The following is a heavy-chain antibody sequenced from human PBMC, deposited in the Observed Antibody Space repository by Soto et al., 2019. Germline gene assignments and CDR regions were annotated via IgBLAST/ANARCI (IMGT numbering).Heavy chain of an antibody. CDR3: ASSDRSGFGFDY. CDR2: IYYGGTT. J-gene: IGHJ4*02. Sequence: TLSLTCTVSGDSFSPNYWSWLRQSPGKGLEWVGNIYYGGTTSYNPSLKSRVTISLDTSKNQFSLQLNSVTPEDTALYYCASSDRSGFGFDYWGQGTLVTVSS. D-gene: IGHD3-22*01. CDR1: GDSFSPNY. V-gene: IGHV4-59*12.